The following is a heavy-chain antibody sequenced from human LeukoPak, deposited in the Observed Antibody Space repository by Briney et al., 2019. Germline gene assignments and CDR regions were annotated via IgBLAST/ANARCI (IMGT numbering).Heavy chain of an antibody. CDR1: GYTLTELS. CDR3: ATHRTDSGYYYGPYFDY. Sequence: ASVKVSCKVSGYTLTELSMHWVRQAPGKGLEWMGGFDPEDGETIYAQKSQGRVTMTEDTSTDTAYMELSSLRSEDTAVYYCATHRTDSGYYYGPYFDYWGQGTLVTVSS. V-gene: IGHV1-24*01. J-gene: IGHJ4*02. D-gene: IGHD3-22*01. CDR2: FDPEDGET.